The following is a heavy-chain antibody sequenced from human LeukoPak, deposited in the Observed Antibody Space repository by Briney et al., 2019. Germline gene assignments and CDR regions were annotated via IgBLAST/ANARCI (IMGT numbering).Heavy chain of an antibody. CDR1: GFTFSSYG. CDR3: AKGRGSSDNSFDY. D-gene: IGHD6-6*01. Sequence: GGSLRLSCAASGFTFSSYGMHWVRQAPGKGLEWVAVIWYDGSNKYYADSVKGRFTISRDNSKNTLYLQMNSLRAEDTAVYYCAKGRGSSDNSFDYWGQGTLVTVSS. J-gene: IGHJ4*02. V-gene: IGHV3-30*02. CDR2: IWYDGSNK.